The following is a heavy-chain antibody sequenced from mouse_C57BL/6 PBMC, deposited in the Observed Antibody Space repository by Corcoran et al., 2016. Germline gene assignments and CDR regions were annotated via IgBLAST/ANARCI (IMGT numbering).Heavy chain of an antibody. CDR3: DFLYAMDY. J-gene: IGHJ4*01. Sequence: EVQMQQSGPELLKPGASVKISCKASGYTFTDYYMNWVKQSHGKSLEWIGDINPNNGGTSYNQKFKGKATLTVDKSSSTAYMELRSLTSEDSAVYYCDFLYAMDYWGQGSSVTVSS. CDR1: GYTFTDYY. CDR2: INPNNGGT. V-gene: IGHV1-26*01.